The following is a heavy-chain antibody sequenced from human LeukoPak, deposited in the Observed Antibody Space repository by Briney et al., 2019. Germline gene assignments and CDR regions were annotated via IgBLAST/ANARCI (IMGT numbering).Heavy chain of an antibody. CDR1: GFTFSNYA. Sequence: GGSLRLSCAASGFTFSNYAMSWVRQAPGKGLEWVSVIYSGGTTHYADSVKGRFTISRDNSKDTLYLQMNSLRPEDTAVYYCARASSVVVPAASAFDIWGQGTMVTVSS. CDR2: IYSGGTT. D-gene: IGHD2-2*01. V-gene: IGHV3-53*01. J-gene: IGHJ3*02. CDR3: ARASSVVVPAASAFDI.